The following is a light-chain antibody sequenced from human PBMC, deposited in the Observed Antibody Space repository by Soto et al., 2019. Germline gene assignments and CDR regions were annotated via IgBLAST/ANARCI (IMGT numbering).Light chain of an antibody. Sequence: QSVLTQPASVSGSPGQSITISCTGTSSDVGGYNYVSWYQQHPGKAPKLMIYDVSNRPSGVSNRFSGSKSGNTASLTISGLQAEDEADYYCSSYNSSSTLVVFGGGTKLTVL. CDR2: DVS. J-gene: IGLJ2*01. V-gene: IGLV2-14*01. CDR1: SSDVGGYNY. CDR3: SSYNSSSTLVV.